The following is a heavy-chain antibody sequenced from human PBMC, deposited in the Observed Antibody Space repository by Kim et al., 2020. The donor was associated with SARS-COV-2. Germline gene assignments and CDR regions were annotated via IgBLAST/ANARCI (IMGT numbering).Heavy chain of an antibody. Sequence: TYYADSVKGRFTISRDISKNTLYLQMTSLRSEETAVYYWARGGCYVHFDYWGQGSLVTVSS. J-gene: IGHJ4*02. V-gene: IGHV3-53*01. D-gene: IGHD2-15*01. CDR2: T. CDR3: ARGGCYVHFDY.